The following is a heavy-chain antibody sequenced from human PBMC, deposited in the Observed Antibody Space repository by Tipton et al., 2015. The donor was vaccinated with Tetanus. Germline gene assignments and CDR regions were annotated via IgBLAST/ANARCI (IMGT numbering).Heavy chain of an antibody. CDR1: GYTFTSYG. CDR2: LNPKSGSA. V-gene: IGHV1-8*01. Sequence: QSGAEVKKPGSPVKVSCKASGYTFTSYGLNWVRKAAGRGFEWMGWLNPKSGSAAYAQRFQGRVTMTTNTSITTAYMEVSSLTYEDTAVYYCASGSSIRHGLDVWGHGTSATVSS. J-gene: IGHJ6*02. D-gene: IGHD2-2*01. CDR3: ASGSSIRHGLDV.